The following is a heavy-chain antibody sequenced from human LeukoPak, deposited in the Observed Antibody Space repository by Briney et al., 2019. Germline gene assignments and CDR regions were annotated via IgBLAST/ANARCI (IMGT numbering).Heavy chain of an antibody. V-gene: IGHV3-48*01. Sequence: GWSLTLSHAASGFTFSSYSMNGVRQAPGRGLEGVSCISSSSRTLYFEGSVKGRFTISRGNAKDSLFLQMNSMRAADTAVYYCARAPGGCSSTSCYLGPQEPDYWGKKTLVTVPS. CDR1: GFTFSSYS. CDR2: ISSSSRTL. D-gene: IGHD2-2*01. J-gene: IGHJ4*02. CDR3: ARAPGGCSSTSCYLGPQEPDY.